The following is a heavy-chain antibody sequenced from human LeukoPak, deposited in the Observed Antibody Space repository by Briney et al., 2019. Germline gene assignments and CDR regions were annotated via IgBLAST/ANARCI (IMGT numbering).Heavy chain of an antibody. V-gene: IGHV3-33*01. CDR3: ARATRYGGDCFY. D-gene: IGHD2-21*02. J-gene: IGHJ4*02. Sequence: GGSLRLSCAVSGFTFSDYYMSWIRQAPGKGLEWVAVIWYDGSNKYYADSVKGRFTISRDNSKNTLYLQMNSLRAEDTAVYYCARATRYGGDCFYWGQGTLVTVSS. CDR1: GFTFSDYY. CDR2: IWYDGSNK.